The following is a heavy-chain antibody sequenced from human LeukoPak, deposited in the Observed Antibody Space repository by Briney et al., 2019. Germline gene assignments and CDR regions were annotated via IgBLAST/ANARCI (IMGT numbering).Heavy chain of an antibody. CDR1: GYTFSNYY. CDR2: INPTGTGT. J-gene: IGHJ4*02. D-gene: IGHD2-2*02. Sequence: VSVKVSCKASGYTFSNYYMHWVRQAPGEGLEWMGIINPTGTGTSYAQKFQDRVTMTRDTSTSTLYMELSSLRSEDTAVYYCARGYCGSTTCYTGWKQLWPDDYWGQGTLVTVSS. CDR3: ARGYCGSTTCYTGWKQLWPDDY. V-gene: IGHV1-46*01.